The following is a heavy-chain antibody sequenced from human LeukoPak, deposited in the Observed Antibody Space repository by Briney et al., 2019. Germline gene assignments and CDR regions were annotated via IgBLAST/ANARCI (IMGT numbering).Heavy chain of an antibody. J-gene: IGHJ4*02. CDR1: GGSINDYY. V-gene: IGHV4-59*01. CDR2: IYYSGAT. CDR3: AGVFSGRRPFEL. D-gene: IGHD3-10*01. Sequence: SETLSLTCTVSGGSINDYYWNWVRQPPGKGLEWIGYIYYSGATNSNPSLKGRVTTSIDTSKKEFSLKLSSVTAADTAVYYCAGVFSGRRPFELWGQGTLVTVSS.